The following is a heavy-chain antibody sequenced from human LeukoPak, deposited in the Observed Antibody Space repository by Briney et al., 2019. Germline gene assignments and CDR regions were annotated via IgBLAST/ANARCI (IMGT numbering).Heavy chain of an antibody. CDR1: GFTFSSYA. CDR2: TGGDGSRT. Sequence: PGGSLRLSCAASGFTFSSYAMSWVRQAPGQGLEWVSATGGDGSRTFYADFVKGRFTISRDNSKNTLYLRVDSLRAEDTAVYYCAKYRPGTYYRGPGMDVWGQGTTVTVSS. J-gene: IGHJ6*02. CDR3: AKYRPGTYYRGPGMDV. D-gene: IGHD3-10*01. V-gene: IGHV3-23*01.